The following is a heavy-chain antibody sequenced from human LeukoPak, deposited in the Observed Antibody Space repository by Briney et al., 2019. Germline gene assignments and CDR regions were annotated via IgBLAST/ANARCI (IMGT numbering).Heavy chain of an antibody. CDR2: IYYSGST. V-gene: IGHV4-39*01. Sequence: PSETLSLTCTVSGGSISSSSYYWGWIRQPPGKGLEWIGSIYYSGSTYYNPSLKSRVTISVDTSKNQFSLKLSSVTAADTAVYYCARRVMYYPGSGWFDPWGQGTLVTVSS. CDR1: GGSISSSSYY. D-gene: IGHD2-8*02. CDR3: ARRVMYYPGSGWFDP. J-gene: IGHJ5*02.